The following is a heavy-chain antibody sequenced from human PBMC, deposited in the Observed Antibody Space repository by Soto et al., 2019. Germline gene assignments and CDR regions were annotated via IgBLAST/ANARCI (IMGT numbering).Heavy chain of an antibody. CDR3: AMDFVTSPLP. J-gene: IGHJ5*02. V-gene: IGHV3-30*03. CDR2: ISHTRSNQ. CDR1: GIPFSSFG. D-gene: IGHD2-2*03. Sequence: QVHLVESGGGVVQPGRSLRLSCAAAGIPFSSFGMHWVRQGPGKGLEWMTGISHTRSNQYYSDSVKGRFTISKDNSKNTLYLEMDSLRPEDTAVYYCAMDFVTSPLPWGQGTLVTVSS.